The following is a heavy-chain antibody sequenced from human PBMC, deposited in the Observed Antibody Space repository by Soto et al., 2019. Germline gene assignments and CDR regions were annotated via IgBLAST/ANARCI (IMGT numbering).Heavy chain of an antibody. V-gene: IGHV4-31*03. J-gene: IGHJ4*02. CDR3: ARRYGPGFDY. CDR2: IYYSGST. Sequence: SETLSLTCTVSGGSISSGGYYWSWIRQHPGKGLEWIGYIYYSGSTYYNPSLKSRVTISVDTSKNQFSLKLSSVTAADTAVYYCARRYGPGFDYWGQGTXVTVSS. D-gene: IGHD4-17*01. CDR1: GGSISSGGYY.